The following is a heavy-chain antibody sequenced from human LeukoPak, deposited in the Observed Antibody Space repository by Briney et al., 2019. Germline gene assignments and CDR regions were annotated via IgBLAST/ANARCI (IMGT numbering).Heavy chain of an antibody. D-gene: IGHD3-16*01. CDR1: GDSISIGDYR. V-gene: IGHV4-30-4*01. Sequence: SQTLSLTCSVSGDSISIGDYRWSWIRQSPGKGLEWIEYIYYIGTAYYNPSLRSRVALSADTSKNQFSLKLNSVTVADSAVYFCARARGDSPRIYYYMDVWGKGTTVTVSS. CDR3: ARARGDSPRIYYYMDV. CDR2: IYYIGTA. J-gene: IGHJ6*03.